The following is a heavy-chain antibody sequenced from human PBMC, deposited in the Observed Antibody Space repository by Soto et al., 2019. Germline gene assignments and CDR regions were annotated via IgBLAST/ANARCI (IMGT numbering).Heavy chain of an antibody. Sequence: PGGSLRLSCSASGFTFSIYAIHWVRQAPGKGLEYVSAISSNGGRTYYADSVKGRFTISRDNSKNTLYLQMSSLRTEDTAVYYCVKPPLPYYDTSGYFYDYWGQGTLVTVSS. D-gene: IGHD3-22*01. CDR3: VKPPLPYYDTSGYFYDY. V-gene: IGHV3-64D*06. J-gene: IGHJ4*02. CDR2: ISSNGGRT. CDR1: GFTFSIYA.